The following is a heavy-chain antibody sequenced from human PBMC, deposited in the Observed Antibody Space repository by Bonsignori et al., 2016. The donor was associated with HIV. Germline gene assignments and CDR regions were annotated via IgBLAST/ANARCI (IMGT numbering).Heavy chain of an antibody. D-gene: IGHD6-13*01. Sequence: QVQLVQSGAEVKKPGSSVKVSCKASGDTFRSYVIAWVRQAPGQRLEWMGRIVVTLQKTHYAEKFQGRVAISADEGTNTAYMELISLTSDDTAVYYCARDLRGMSNHFDNWGKGTLVTVSS. CDR3: ARDLRGMSNHFDN. CDR1: GDTFRSYV. CDR2: IVVTLQKT. J-gene: IGHJ4*02. V-gene: IGHV1-69*11.